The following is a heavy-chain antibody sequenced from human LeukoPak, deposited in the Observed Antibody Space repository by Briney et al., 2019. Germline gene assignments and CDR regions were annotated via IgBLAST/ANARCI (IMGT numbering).Heavy chain of an antibody. V-gene: IGHV3-7*03. CDR3: ARGRRGPFDC. CDR1: GFNFSSYW. Sequence: GGSLRLSCAASGFNFSSYWMTWVRQAPGKGLEWVANIKQDGSEKYYVDSLKGRFTISRDNAKNSLYLQMNSLRADDTGVYYCARGRRGPFDCWGQGTLVTVSS. D-gene: IGHD3-10*01. CDR2: IKQDGSEK. J-gene: IGHJ4*02.